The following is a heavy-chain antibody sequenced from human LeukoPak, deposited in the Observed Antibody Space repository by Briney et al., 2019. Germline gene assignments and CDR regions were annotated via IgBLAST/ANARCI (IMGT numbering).Heavy chain of an antibody. CDR1: GFTFSSYV. CDR2: ISSSSSTI. Sequence: PGGSLRLSCAASGFTFSSYVMSWVRQAPGKGLEWVSYISSSSSTIYYADSVKGRFTISRDNAKNSLYLQMNSLRDEDTAVYYCARDSCSSTSCYDYYYGMDVWGQGTTVTVSS. V-gene: IGHV3-48*02. J-gene: IGHJ6*02. CDR3: ARDSCSSTSCYDYYYGMDV. D-gene: IGHD2-2*01.